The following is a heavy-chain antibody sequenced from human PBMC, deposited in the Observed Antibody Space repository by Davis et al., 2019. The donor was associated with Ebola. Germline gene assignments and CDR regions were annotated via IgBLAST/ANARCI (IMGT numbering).Heavy chain of an antibody. D-gene: IGHD6-6*01. CDR2: IIPILGIA. V-gene: IGHV1-69*10. CDR1: GGTFSSYA. Sequence: SVKVSCKASGGTFSSYAISWVRQAPGQGLEWMGGIIPILGIANYAQKFQGRVTITADESTSTAYMELSSLRSEDTAVYYCARSSIAARLTTYYYYYYMDVWGKGTTVTVSS. CDR3: ARSSIAARLTTYYYYYYMDV. J-gene: IGHJ6*03.